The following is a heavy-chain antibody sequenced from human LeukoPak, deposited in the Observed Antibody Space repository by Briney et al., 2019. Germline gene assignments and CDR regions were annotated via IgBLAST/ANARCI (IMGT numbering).Heavy chain of an antibody. D-gene: IGHD6-19*01. CDR3: ARAGGGGRSFDI. CDR2: TYYRSKWNN. V-gene: IGHV6-1*01. J-gene: IGHJ3*02. CDR1: GDSVSSNGAA. Sequence: SQTLSLTCAISGDSVSSNGAAWNWIGQSPSRGLEWLGRTYYRSKWNNDYAGSVKSRITINPDTSKNQFSLQLNSVTPEDTAVYYCARAGGGGRSFDIWGQGTMVTVSS.